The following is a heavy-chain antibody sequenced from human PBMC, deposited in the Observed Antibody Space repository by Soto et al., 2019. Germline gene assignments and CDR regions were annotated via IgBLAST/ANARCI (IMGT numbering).Heavy chain of an antibody. D-gene: IGHD1-26*01. CDR1: GFTFSTYW. CDR2: IKEDGSEK. CDR3: ARDKVVGPTTLDY. V-gene: IGHV3-7*03. Sequence: PGGSLRLSCVVSGFTFSTYWMSWVRQAPGKGPEWVANIKEDGSEKYYLDSVKGRFTIYRDNAKNSLYLQMNSLRAEDTAVYYCARDKVVGPTTLDYWGQGTLVTVSS. J-gene: IGHJ4*02.